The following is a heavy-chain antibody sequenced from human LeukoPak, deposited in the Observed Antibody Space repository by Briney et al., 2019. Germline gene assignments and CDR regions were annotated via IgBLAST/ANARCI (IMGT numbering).Heavy chain of an antibody. CDR3: VRDVAF. CDR1: GFNFRDFD. J-gene: IGHJ4*02. CDR2: ISYDGTKE. V-gene: IGHV3-30*03. Sequence: GGSLRLSCKTSGFNFRDFDMDWVRQAPGKGLEWVAHISYDGTKEYYADSVKGRFSISRHNSQDTVYLQLSSLTTEDTARYYCVRDVAFWGQGTLIIVSS.